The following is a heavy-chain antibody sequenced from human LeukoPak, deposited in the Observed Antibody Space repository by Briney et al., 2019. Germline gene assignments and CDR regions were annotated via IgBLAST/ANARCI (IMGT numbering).Heavy chain of an antibody. Sequence: SETLSLTCTVSGGSISSGDYYWSWIRQAPGKGLEWIGYTYYSGSTYYNPSLKSRVTISVDTSKNQFSLKLSSVTAADTAVYYCARDYSGIAAAGTLEGMDVWGQGTTVTVSS. V-gene: IGHV4-30-4*01. J-gene: IGHJ6*02. CDR1: GGSISSGDYY. D-gene: IGHD6-13*01. CDR3: ARDYSGIAAAGTLEGMDV. CDR2: TYYSGST.